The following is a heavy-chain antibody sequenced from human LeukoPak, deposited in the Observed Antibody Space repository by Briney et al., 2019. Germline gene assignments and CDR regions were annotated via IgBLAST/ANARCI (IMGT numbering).Heavy chain of an antibody. Sequence: PGGSLRLSCAASGFTFSNYAMSWVRQAPGKGLEWVSVIYSGGSTYYADSVKGRFTISRDNSKNTLYLQMNSLRAEDTAVYYCARALGRSFDYWGQGTLVTVSS. CDR2: IYSGGST. J-gene: IGHJ4*02. D-gene: IGHD3-16*01. CDR1: GFTFSNYA. CDR3: ARALGRSFDY. V-gene: IGHV3-53*01.